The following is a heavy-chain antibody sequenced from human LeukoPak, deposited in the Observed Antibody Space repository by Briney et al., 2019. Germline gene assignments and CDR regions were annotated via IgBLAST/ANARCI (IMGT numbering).Heavy chain of an antibody. V-gene: IGHV4-34*01. CDR1: GGSFSGYY. D-gene: IGHD3-10*01. CDR2: INHSGST. J-gene: IGHJ4*02. CDR3: ARGRTMVRGVNKYYFDY. Sequence: PSETLSLTCAVYGGSFSGYYWSWIRQPPGKGLEWIGEINHSGSTNYNPSLKSRVTISVDTSKNQFSLKLSSVTAADTAVYYCARGRTMVRGVNKYYFDYWGQGTLVTVSS.